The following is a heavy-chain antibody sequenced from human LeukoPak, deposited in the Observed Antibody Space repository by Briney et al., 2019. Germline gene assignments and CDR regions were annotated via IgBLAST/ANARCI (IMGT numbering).Heavy chain of an antibody. CDR3: ASSRSFDWSRFDP. J-gene: IGHJ5*02. D-gene: IGHD3-9*01. V-gene: IGHV4-39*01. CDR2: IYYSGST. Sequence: SETLSLTCTVSGGSISSSSYYWGWIRQPPGKGLEWIGSIYYSGSTYYNPSLKSRVTISVDTSKNQFSLRLSSVTAADTAVYYCASSRSFDWSRFDPWGQGTLVTVSS. CDR1: GGSISSSSYY.